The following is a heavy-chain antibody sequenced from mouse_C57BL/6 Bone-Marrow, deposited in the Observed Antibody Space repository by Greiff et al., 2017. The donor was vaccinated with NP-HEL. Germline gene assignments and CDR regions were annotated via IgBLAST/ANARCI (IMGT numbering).Heavy chain of an antibody. V-gene: IGHV1-85*01. J-gene: IGHJ3*01. D-gene: IGHD2-5*01. CDR1: GYTFTSYD. CDR2: IYPRDGST. Sequence: QVQLQQSGPELVKPGASVKLSCKASGYTFTSYDLNWVKQRPGQGLEWIGWIYPRDGSTKYNEKFKGKATLTVDTSSSTAYMERHSLTSEDSAVYFCARSIYYSNNHVPWFAYWGQGTLVTGSA. CDR3: ARSIYYSNNHVPWFAY.